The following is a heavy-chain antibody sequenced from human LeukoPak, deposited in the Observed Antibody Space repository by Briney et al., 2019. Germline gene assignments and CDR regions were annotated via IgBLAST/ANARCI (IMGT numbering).Heavy chain of an antibody. Sequence: ASVKVSCKASGYTFTSYGISWVRQAPGQGLEWMGWISAYNGNTNYAQKHQGRVTMTTDTSTSTAYMELRSLRSDDTAVYYCATVYCGGDCYWAFDIWGQGTMVTVSS. D-gene: IGHD2-21*01. V-gene: IGHV1-18*01. CDR1: GYTFTSYG. J-gene: IGHJ3*02. CDR2: ISAYNGNT. CDR3: ATVYCGGDCYWAFDI.